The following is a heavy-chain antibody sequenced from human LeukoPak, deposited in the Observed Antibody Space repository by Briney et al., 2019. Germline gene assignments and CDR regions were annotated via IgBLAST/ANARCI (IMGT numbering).Heavy chain of an antibody. CDR1: GFTFSSYN. CDR2: ITSGGSTI. V-gene: IGHV3-48*02. D-gene: IGHD6-13*01. J-gene: IGHJ4*02. CDR3: ALLYGSQIKIDC. Sequence: GGSLRLSCAASGFTFSSYNMNWVRQAPGKGLEWVSYITSGGSTIYYADSVKGRFTISRDNAKNSLYLQMNSLRDKDTAVYYCALLYGSQIKIDCWGQGTLVTVSS.